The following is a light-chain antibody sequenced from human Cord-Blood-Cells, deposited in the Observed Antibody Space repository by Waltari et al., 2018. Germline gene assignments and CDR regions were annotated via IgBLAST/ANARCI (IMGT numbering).Light chain of an antibody. CDR2: AAS. CDR3: QQSYSTPRA. V-gene: IGKV1-39*01. Sequence: IKIPKPQSPLSASVGDRVTTTCRASQSISSYLNWYQQKPGKAPKLLIYAASSLQSGVPSRFSGSGSGTDFTLTISSLQPEDFATYYCQQSYSTPRAFGQGTKVEIK. J-gene: IGKJ1*01. CDR1: QSISSY.